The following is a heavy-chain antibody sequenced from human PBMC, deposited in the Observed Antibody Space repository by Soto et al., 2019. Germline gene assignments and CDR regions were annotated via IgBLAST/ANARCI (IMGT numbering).Heavy chain of an antibody. CDR1: GYTFASYG. J-gene: IGHJ4*02. CDR2: ISAYNGNT. Sequence: QVQLVQSGAEVKKPGASVKVSCKASGYTFASYGINWMRQAPGQGLEWMGWISAYNGNTNYAQKFQGRVTMTTDTSTTTAYTELRSLRSDDTAVYFCARCEVAGTSDSWGQGTLVTVSS. D-gene: IGHD6-19*01. CDR3: ARCEVAGTSDS. V-gene: IGHV1-18*04.